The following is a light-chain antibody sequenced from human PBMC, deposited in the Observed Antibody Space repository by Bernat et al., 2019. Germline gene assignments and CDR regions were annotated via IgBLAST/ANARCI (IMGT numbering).Light chain of an antibody. CDR2: LGS. CDR3: MQAGQTRYT. CDR1: QSLLHSNGYNY. V-gene: IGKV2-28*01. J-gene: IGKJ2*01. Sequence: DIVMTQSPLSLPVTPGEPASISCRSSQSLLHSNGYNYLDWYLQKPGQSPQLLIYLGSNRASGVPDRFSGRGAGTDFSLKISRVEAEDVGVYCCMQAGQTRYTFGQGT.